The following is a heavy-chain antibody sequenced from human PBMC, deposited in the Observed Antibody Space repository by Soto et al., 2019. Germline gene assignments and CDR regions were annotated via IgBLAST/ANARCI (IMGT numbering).Heavy chain of an antibody. CDR2: IDYTGGT. CDR3: ARLGLGGFPFRY. D-gene: IGHD3-16*01. J-gene: IGHJ4*02. Sequence: SETLSLTCTVSGGSISSGGYYWNWIRQHPGKGLEWIGNIDYTGGTNFNPSLKSRPTMSVDTSKNQFSLTLNSVTAADTAVYYCARLGLGGFPFRYWGRGTLVTVSS. V-gene: IGHV4-31*03. CDR1: GGSISSGGYY.